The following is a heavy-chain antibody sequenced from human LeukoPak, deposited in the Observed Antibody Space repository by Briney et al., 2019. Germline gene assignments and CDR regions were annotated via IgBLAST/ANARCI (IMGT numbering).Heavy chain of an antibody. J-gene: IGHJ3*02. Sequence: SETLSLTCAVYGGSFSGYYWSWIRQPPGKGLEWIGEINHSGSTNYNPSLKSRVTISVDTSKNQFSLKLSSVTAADTAVYYCAVVIAVAGMNAFDIWGQGTMVTVSS. D-gene: IGHD6-19*01. CDR1: GGSFSGYY. CDR3: AVVIAVAGMNAFDI. V-gene: IGHV4-34*01. CDR2: INHSGST.